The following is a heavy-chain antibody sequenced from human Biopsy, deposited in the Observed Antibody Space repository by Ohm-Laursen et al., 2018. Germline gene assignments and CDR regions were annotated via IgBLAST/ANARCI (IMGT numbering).Heavy chain of an antibody. J-gene: IGHJ4*02. D-gene: IGHD3-10*02. CDR2: ISSTSNHI. V-gene: IGHV3-21*01. CDR1: GLAFSDYS. Sequence: SLRLSCSASGLAFSDYSMNWVRQAPGKGLEWVASISSTSNHIHYVDSVWGRFTISRDNAENSLYLEMNSLRVEDTAVYYCAKDDYDRVSSRYYFDYWGQGTLVSVSS. CDR3: AKDDYDRVSSRYYFDY.